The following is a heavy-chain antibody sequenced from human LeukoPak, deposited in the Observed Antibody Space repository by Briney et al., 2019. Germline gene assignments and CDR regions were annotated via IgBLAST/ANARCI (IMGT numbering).Heavy chain of an antibody. Sequence: SETLSLTCTVSGGSISSYYWSWIRQPPGKGLEWIGYIYYSGSTNYNPSLKSRVTISVDTSKNQFSLKLSSVTAAVTAVYYCARRGEAFDIWGQGTMVTVSS. CDR2: IYYSGST. CDR3: ARRGEAFDI. D-gene: IGHD6-25*01. CDR1: GGSISSYY. V-gene: IGHV4-59*01. J-gene: IGHJ3*02.